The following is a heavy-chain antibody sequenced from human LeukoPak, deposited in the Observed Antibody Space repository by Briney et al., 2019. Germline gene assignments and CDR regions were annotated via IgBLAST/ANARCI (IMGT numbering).Heavy chain of an antibody. J-gene: IGHJ4*02. CDR2: ISYDGSNK. Sequence: GALRLSCAASGFTFSSYEMNWVRQAPGKGLEWVAVISYDGSNKYYADSVKGRFTISRDNSKNTLYLQMNSLRAEDTAVYYCARGGDFWSGYYFDYWGQGTLVTVSS. V-gene: IGHV3-30*04. CDR1: GFTFSSYE. D-gene: IGHD3-3*01. CDR3: ARGGDFWSGYYFDY.